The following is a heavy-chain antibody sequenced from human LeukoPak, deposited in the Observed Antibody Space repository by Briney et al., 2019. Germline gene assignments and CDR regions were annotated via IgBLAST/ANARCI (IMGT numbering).Heavy chain of an antibody. CDR1: GGSISSSSYY. CDR3: ARTYGDYVWFDP. D-gene: IGHD4-17*01. Sequence: NPSETLSLTCTVSGGSISSSSYYWGWIRQPPGKGLEWIGNIYYSGSTYYNPSLKSRVTISVDTSQNHFSLKVSSVTAADTAVYYCARTYGDYVWFDPWGQGTLVTVSS. J-gene: IGHJ5*02. V-gene: IGHV4-39*02. CDR2: IYYSGST.